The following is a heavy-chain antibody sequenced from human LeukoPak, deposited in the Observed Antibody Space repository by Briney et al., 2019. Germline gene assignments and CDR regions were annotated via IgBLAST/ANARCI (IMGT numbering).Heavy chain of an antibody. D-gene: IGHD1-1*01. Sequence: SETLSLTCTVSGASISSGRNYWGWIRQSPGKGLEWIASLYSSGTTHYNPSLQSRVSVSVDTSKNQFSVRLNSLTAADTAVYYCARHLSGTTMAHYFDHWGQGTVVTVSS. J-gene: IGHJ4*02. CDR2: LYSSGTT. CDR1: GASISSGRNY. V-gene: IGHV4-39*01. CDR3: ARHLSGTTMAHYFDH.